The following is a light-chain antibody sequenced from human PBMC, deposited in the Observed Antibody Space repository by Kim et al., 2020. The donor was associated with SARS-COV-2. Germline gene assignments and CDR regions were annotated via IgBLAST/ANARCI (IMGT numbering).Light chain of an antibody. J-gene: IGKJ4*01. Sequence: EIVLTQSPATLSLSPGERATLSCRASQSVSSYLAWYQQKPGQAPRLLIYDASNRATGIPARFSGSGSGTDFTLTISSLEPEDFAVYYCQQRSNWRTVRGGTKVDIK. CDR3: QQRSNWRT. CDR2: DAS. V-gene: IGKV3-11*01. CDR1: QSVSSY.